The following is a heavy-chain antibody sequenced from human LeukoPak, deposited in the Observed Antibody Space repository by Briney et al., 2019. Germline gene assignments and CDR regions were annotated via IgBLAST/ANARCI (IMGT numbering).Heavy chain of an antibody. CDR3: ASASSSSGGGPGY. D-gene: IGHD6-6*01. Sequence: PSETLSLTCAVYGGSFSGYYWSWIRQPPGKGLEWIGYIYYSGSTNYNPSLKSRVTISVDTSKNQFSLKLSSVTAADTAVYYCASASSSSGGGPGYWGQGTLVTVSS. J-gene: IGHJ4*02. CDR1: GGSFSGYY. CDR2: IYYSGST. V-gene: IGHV4-59*01.